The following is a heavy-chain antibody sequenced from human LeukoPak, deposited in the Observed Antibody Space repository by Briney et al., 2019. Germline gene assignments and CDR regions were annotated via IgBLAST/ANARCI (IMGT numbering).Heavy chain of an antibody. CDR1: GGSFSGYY. CDR3: ARREPHGDYGGKIRYYYYMDV. Sequence: SETLSLTCAVYGGSFSGYYWSWIRQPPGKGLEWIGETNHSGNTNSNPSLKSRVTMSVDTSKNQFSLKLSSLTAADTAMYYCARREPHGDYGGKIRYYYYMDVWGKGTTITIPS. CDR2: TNHSGNT. D-gene: IGHD4-23*01. V-gene: IGHV4-34*01. J-gene: IGHJ6*03.